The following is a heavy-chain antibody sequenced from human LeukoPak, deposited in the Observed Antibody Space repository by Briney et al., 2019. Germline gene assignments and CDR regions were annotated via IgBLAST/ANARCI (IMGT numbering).Heavy chain of an antibody. Sequence: GGSLRLSCAASGFTFSSYSMNWVRQAPGKGLEWVSSISSSSSYIYYADSVKGRFTISRDNSKNTLYLQMNSLRAEDTAVYYCARDGAVAAPDYWGQGTLVTVSS. J-gene: IGHJ4*02. D-gene: IGHD6-19*01. V-gene: IGHV3-21*01. CDR3: ARDGAVAAPDY. CDR2: ISSSSSYI. CDR1: GFTFSSYS.